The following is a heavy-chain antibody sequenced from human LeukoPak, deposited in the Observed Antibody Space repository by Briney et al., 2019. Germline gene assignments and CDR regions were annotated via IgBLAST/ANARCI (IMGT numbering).Heavy chain of an antibody. V-gene: IGHV4-61*01. J-gene: IGHJ4*02. Sequence: PSETLSLTCTVSGGSVSSGSYYWSWIRQPPGKGLEWIGYIYYSGSTNYNPSLKSRVTISVDTSKNQFSLKLSSVTAADTAVYYCARERSGSYYDYWGQGTLVTVSS. D-gene: IGHD1-26*01. CDR1: GGSVSSGSYY. CDR3: ARERSGSYYDY. CDR2: IYYSGST.